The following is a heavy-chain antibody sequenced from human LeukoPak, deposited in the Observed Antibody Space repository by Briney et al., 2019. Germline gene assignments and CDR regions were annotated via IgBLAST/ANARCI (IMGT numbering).Heavy chain of an antibody. CDR2: IKSKTDGGTT. CDR1: GFTFSNAW. V-gene: IGHV3-15*01. J-gene: IGHJ4*02. D-gene: IGHD1-26*01. Sequence: GGSLRLSCAASGFTFSNAWMSWVRQAPGKGLEWVGRIKSKTDGGTTDYAAPVKGRFTISRDDSKNTLYLQMNSLKTEDTAVYYCTTEEISGSYFDYWGQGTLVTVSS. CDR3: TTEEISGSYFDY.